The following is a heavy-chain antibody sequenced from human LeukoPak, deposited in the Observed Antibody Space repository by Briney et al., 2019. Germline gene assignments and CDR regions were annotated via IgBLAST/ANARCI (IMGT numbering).Heavy chain of an antibody. CDR1: GFTFSSYW. Sequence: GGSLRLSRAASGFTFSSYWMSWVRQAPGKGLEWVANIKQDGSEKYYVDSVKGRFTISRDNAKNSLYLQMNSLRAEDTAVYYCARDLGSGWPALGYWGQGTLVTVSS. CDR3: ARDLGSGWPALGY. D-gene: IGHD6-25*01. J-gene: IGHJ4*02. V-gene: IGHV3-7*01. CDR2: IKQDGSEK.